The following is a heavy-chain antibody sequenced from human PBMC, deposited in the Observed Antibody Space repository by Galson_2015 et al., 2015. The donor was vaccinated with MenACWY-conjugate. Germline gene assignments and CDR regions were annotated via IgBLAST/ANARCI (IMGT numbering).Heavy chain of an antibody. J-gene: IGHJ5*02. V-gene: IGHV1-69*10. CDR2: TIPIFGIA. CDR1: GGTFSSYA. Sequence: SVKVSCKASGGTFSSYAISWVRQAPGQGLEWMGGTIPIFGIANYAQKFQGRVTITADKSTSTAYMELSSLRSEDTAVYYCACTPEVAYDSSGWGFDPWGQGTLVTVSS. CDR3: ACTPEVAYDSSGWGFDP. D-gene: IGHD3-22*01.